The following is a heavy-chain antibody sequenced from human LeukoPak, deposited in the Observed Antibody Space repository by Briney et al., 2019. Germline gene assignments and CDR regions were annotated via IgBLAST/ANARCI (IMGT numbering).Heavy chain of an antibody. J-gene: IGHJ6*02. CDR1: GGSFSGYY. Sequence: SETLSLTCAVYGGSFSGYYWSWIRQPPGKGLEWIGEINHSGSTNYNPSLKSRVTMSVDTSKNQFSLKLSSVTAAATAVYYCAIEYCSGGSCPKHYGMDVWGQGTTVTVSS. CDR3: AIEYCSGGSCPKHYGMDV. CDR2: INHSGST. V-gene: IGHV4-34*01. D-gene: IGHD2-15*01.